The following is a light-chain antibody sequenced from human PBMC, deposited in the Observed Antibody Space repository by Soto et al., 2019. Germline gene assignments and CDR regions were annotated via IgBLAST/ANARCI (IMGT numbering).Light chain of an antibody. CDR2: EVS. J-gene: IGLJ1*01. CDR1: TSDVGGYDY. Sequence: QSALTQPPSASGSPGQSVTISCTGTTSDVGGYDYVSWYQQHPGKAPKLMIYEVSKRPSGVPDRFSGSKSGNTASLTVSGLQAEDEADYYSSSYAGSSTYVFGTGTKLTVL. CDR3: SSYAGSSTYV. V-gene: IGLV2-8*01.